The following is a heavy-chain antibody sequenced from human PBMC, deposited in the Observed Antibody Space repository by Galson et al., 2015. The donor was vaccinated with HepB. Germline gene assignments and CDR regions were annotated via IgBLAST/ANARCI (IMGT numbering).Heavy chain of an antibody. V-gene: IGHV3-23*01. D-gene: IGHD3-10*01. CDR1: GFTFSSYA. CDR3: AKRRSAGSGSYYPGGT. J-gene: IGHJ5*02. CDR2: ISGSGGST. Sequence: SLRLSCAASGFTFSSYAMSWVRQAPGKGLEWVSAISGSGGSTYYADSVKGRFTISRDNSKNTLYLQMNSLRAEDTAVYYCAKRRSAGSGSYYPGGTWGQGTLVTVSS.